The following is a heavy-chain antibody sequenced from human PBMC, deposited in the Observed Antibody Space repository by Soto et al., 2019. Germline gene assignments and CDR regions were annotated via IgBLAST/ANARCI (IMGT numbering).Heavy chain of an antibody. Sequence: QGQLMQSGAEVKKPGASVKVSCKASGDTFTDYYIHWVRQAPGQGLEWMGTVNPSGGHTTYAQHFLGRVTMTRDTSTSTLYMELTSLTSDDTAVYYCARGGHVVVVTAALDYWVQGTLVTVSS. V-gene: IGHV1-46*01. D-gene: IGHD2-21*02. CDR2: VNPSGGHT. CDR3: ARGGHVVVVTAALDY. CDR1: GDTFTDYY. J-gene: IGHJ4*02.